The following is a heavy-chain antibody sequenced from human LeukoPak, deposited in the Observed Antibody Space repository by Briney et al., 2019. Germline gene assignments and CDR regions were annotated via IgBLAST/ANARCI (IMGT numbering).Heavy chain of an antibody. CDR3: AKMRDSSGYYYILFDY. D-gene: IGHD3-22*01. CDR1: GFTFSSYA. J-gene: IGHJ4*02. V-gene: IGHV3-23*01. Sequence: PGGSLRLPCAASGFTFSSYAMSWVRQAPGKGLEWVSAISGSGGSTYYADSVKGRFTISRDNSKNTLYLQMNSLRAEDTAVYYCAKMRDSSGYYYILFDYWGQGTLVTVSS. CDR2: ISGSGGST.